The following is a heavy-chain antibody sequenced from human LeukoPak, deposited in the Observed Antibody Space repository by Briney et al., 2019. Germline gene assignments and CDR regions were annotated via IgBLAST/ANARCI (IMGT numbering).Heavy chain of an antibody. CDR2: IIPIFGTA. J-gene: IGHJ4*02. Sequence: SVKVSCKASGGTFSSYAISWVRPAPGQGLEWMGGIIPIFGTANYAQKFQGRVTITADESTSTAYMEPSSLRSEDTAVYYCARVGETLIGYCSSTSCPFDYWGQGTLVTVSS. CDR3: ARVGETLIGYCSSTSCPFDY. D-gene: IGHD2-2*01. V-gene: IGHV1-69*13. CDR1: GGTFSSYA.